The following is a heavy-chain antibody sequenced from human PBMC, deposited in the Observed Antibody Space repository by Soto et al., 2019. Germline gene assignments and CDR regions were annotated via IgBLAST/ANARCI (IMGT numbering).Heavy chain of an antibody. CDR1: GDSVSSNSAA. V-gene: IGHV6-1*01. D-gene: IGHD2-2*01. CDR3: AMSRDRAGFDY. J-gene: IGHJ4*02. Sequence: SQTLSLTCAISGDSVSSNSAAWNWFRQSPSRGLEWLGRTYYRSKWLNDYAVSVKSRITINPDTSKNQFSLQLNSVTPEDTAVYYCAMSRDRAGFDYWGQGTLVTVS. CDR2: TYYRSKWLN.